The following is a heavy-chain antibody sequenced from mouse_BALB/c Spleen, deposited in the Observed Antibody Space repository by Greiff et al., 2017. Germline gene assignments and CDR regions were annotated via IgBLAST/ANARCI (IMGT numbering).Heavy chain of an antibody. V-gene: IGHV3-8*02. CDR2: ISYSGST. CDR1: GDSITSGY. CDR3: ARYLYDGYLFDY. J-gene: IGHJ2*01. Sequence: EVKLVESGPSLVKPSQTLSLTCSVTGDSITSGYWNWIRKFPGNKLEYMGYISYSGSTYYNPSLKSRISITRDTSKNQYYLQLNSVTTEDTATYYCARYLYDGYLFDYWGQGTTLTVSS. D-gene: IGHD2-3*01.